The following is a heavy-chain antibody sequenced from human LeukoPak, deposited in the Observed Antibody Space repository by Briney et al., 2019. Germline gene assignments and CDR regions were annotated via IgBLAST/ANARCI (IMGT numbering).Heavy chain of an antibody. J-gene: IGHJ5*02. D-gene: IGHD3-22*01. CDR1: GFTFSSYG. V-gene: IGHV3-33*01. CDR2: IWYDGSNK. CDR3: AREDSSGYYAWFDP. Sequence: QPGRSLRLSCAASGFTFSSYGMHWVRQAPGKGLEWVAAIWYDGSNKYYADSVKGRFTISRDNSKNTLYLQMNSLRAEDTAVYYCAREDSSGYYAWFDPWGQGTLVTVSS.